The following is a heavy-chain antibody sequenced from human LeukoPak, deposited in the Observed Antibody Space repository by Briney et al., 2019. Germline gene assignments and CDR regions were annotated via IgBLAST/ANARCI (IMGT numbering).Heavy chain of an antibody. V-gene: IGHV3-74*01. D-gene: IGHD2-15*01. Sequence: PGGSLRLSCAASGFTFKLYWMHWVRQVPGKGPVWVARINDDGSDTVYADSVKGRFTISRDDAKNMVFLQMNSLRGEDTAVYHCVRGGPSTWSWGQGTLVTVSS. CDR1: GFTFKLYW. J-gene: IGHJ5*02. CDR2: INDDGSDT. CDR3: VRGGPSTWS.